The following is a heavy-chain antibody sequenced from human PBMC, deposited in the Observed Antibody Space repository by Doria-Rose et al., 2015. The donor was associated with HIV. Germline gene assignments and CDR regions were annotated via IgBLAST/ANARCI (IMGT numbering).Heavy chain of an antibody. CDR1: DDYA. CDR2: IRDKAYGGTS. J-gene: IGHJ2*01. V-gene: IGHV3-49*03. CDR3: TRAPTLRYFDF. Sequence: DDYALSWFRQAPGKGLEWVGFIRDKAYGGTSEYAASVKGRFTISRDDSRSIAYLQMNSLNAEDTAVYYCTRAPTLRYFDFWGRGTLVTVSS.